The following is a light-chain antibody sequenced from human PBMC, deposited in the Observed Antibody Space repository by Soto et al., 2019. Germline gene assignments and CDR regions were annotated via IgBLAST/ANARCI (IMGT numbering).Light chain of an antibody. V-gene: IGLV1-44*01. CDR2: SDD. J-gene: IGLJ1*01. CDR1: RSNIGSNN. CDR3: AAWDDSLNGVYV. Sequence: QSVLTQPPSASGTPGQRVTISCSGSRSNIGSNNVYWYQQLPGTAPKLLIYSDDKRPSGVPDRFSGSKSGTSASLAISGLQSEDEADYYRAAWDDSLNGVYVFGPGTKVTVL.